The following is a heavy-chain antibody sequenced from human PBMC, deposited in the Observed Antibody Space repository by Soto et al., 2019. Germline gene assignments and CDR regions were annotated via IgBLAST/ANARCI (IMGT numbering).Heavy chain of an antibody. V-gene: IGHV4-59*01. J-gene: IGHJ6*02. CDR1: GGSISSYY. CDR3: ARARYQLLHPYYYGMDV. CDR2: IHYSGST. D-gene: IGHD2-2*01. Sequence: SETLSLTCTFSGGSISSYYWSLIRQSPGKGLEWIGYIHYSGSTKSNPSLKSRVTISVDTSRNQVSLKLSSVTAADSPVYFCARARYQLLHPYYYGMDVWGQGTTVTVSS.